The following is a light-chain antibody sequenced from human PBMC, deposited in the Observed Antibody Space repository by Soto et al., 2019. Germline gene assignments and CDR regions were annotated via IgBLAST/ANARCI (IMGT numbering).Light chain of an antibody. CDR2: TTN. CDR1: SGSVSSSYY. J-gene: IGLJ3*02. CDR3: VLYMGSGIWV. V-gene: IGLV8-61*01. Sequence: QAVVTKEPSFSVSPGRTVTLTCGLSSGSVSSSYYPSWYQQTPGQSPRTLIYTTNTRSSGVPDRFSGSIVGNKAALTITGAQADDESDYYCVLYMGSGIWVFGGGTKLTFL.